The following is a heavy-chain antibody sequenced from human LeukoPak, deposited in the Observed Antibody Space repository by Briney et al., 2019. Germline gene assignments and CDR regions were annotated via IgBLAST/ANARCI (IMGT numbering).Heavy chain of an antibody. V-gene: IGHV4-34*01. J-gene: IGHJ6*04. Sequence: SETLSLTCAVYGGSFSGYYWSWIRQPPGKGLEWIGEINHSGSTNYNPSLKSRVTISVDTSKNQFSLKPSSVTAADTDVSYCARGRYWSGGSRYPPYHHYYGMDVWGKGAPVTVSS. D-gene: IGHD2-15*01. CDR1: GGSFSGYY. CDR3: ARGRYWSGGSRYPPYHHYYGMDV. CDR2: INHSGST.